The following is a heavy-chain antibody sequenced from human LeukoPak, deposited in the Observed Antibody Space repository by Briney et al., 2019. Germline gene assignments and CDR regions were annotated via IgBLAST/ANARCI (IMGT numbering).Heavy chain of an antibody. CDR2: ISGSGGST. CDR1: GFTFSSYA. D-gene: IGHD3-10*01. J-gene: IGHJ4*02. Sequence: PGGSLRLPCAASGFTFSSYAMSWVRQAPGKGLEWVSAISGSGGSTYYADSVKGRFTMSRDNAKNSLYLQMNSLRAEDTAVYYCARGSGSYYNEINFDYWGQGTLVTVSS. CDR3: ARGSGSYYNEINFDY. V-gene: IGHV3-23*01.